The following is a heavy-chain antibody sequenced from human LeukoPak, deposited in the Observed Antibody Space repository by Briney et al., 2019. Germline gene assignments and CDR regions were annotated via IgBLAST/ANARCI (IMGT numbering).Heavy chain of an antibody. D-gene: IGHD2-2*01. CDR3: ARVSVYCSSTSCRHAFDI. V-gene: IGHV4-30-4*01. Sequence: PSETLSLTCTVSGGSISSGDYYWSWIRQPPGKGLEWIGYIYYSGSTYYNPSLKSRVTISVDTSKNQFSLKLSSVTAADTAVYYCARVSVYCSSTSCRHAFDIWGQGTMVTVSS. J-gene: IGHJ3*02. CDR1: GGSISSGDYY. CDR2: IYYSGST.